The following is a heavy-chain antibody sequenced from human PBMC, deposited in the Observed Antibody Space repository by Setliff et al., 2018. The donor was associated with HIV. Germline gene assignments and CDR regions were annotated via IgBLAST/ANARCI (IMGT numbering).Heavy chain of an antibody. D-gene: IGHD4-17*01. CDR3: ARPFDYGDYGSLDY. J-gene: IGHJ4*02. Sequence: ASVKVSCKASGGTFSSYAISWVRQAPGQGLEWMGGIIPIFGTANYAQKFQGRVTITTDESTSTAYMELSSLRSEDTAVYYCARPFDYGDYGSLDYWGQGTLVTVSS. V-gene: IGHV1-69*05. CDR2: IIPIFGTA. CDR1: GGTFSSYA.